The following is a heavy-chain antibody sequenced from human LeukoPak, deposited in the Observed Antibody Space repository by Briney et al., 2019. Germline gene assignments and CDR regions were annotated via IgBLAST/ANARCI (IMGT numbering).Heavy chain of an antibody. D-gene: IGHD2-15*01. CDR2: INHSGST. V-gene: IGHV4-34*01. CDR3: ARVHVAADAFDI. J-gene: IGHJ3*02. Sequence: SETLSLTCAVYGGSFSGYYWSWIRQPPGTGLEWIGEINHSGSTNNNPALKSRVTISVDTSKNQFSLKLSSVTAADTAVYYCARVHVAADAFDIWGQGTMVTVSS. CDR1: GGSFSGYY.